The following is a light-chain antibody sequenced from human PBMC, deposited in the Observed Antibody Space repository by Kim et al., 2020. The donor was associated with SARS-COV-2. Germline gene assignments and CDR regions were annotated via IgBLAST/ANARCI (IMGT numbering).Light chain of an antibody. Sequence: PGDRATLSCRASPSVYSNYLAWYQQKPGQAPRLLIYAASSRATGIPDRFSGSGSGTDFTLTIRRLQPEDFAVYYCQQYGSSWTFGQGTKVDIK. V-gene: IGKV3-20*01. CDR2: AAS. CDR1: PSVYSNY. CDR3: QQYGSSWT. J-gene: IGKJ1*01.